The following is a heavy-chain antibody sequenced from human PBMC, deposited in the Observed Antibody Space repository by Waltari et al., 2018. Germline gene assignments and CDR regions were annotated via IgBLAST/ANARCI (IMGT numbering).Heavy chain of an antibody. Sequence: QLQLQESGPGLVKPSETLSVTRAVSGGSISNTYWSWIRQAPGKGLEWIGYIYGSGSSINYNPSLKSRVTLSVDTSKNQLSLKLSSATAADTAVYFCARGSNRFDVWGPGVLVAVSS. CDR2: IYGSGSSI. V-gene: IGHV4-59*12. CDR3: ARGSNRFDV. J-gene: IGHJ5*02. CDR1: GGSISNTY.